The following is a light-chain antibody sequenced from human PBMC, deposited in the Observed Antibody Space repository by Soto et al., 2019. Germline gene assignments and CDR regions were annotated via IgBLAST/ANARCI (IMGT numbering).Light chain of an antibody. J-gene: IGLJ3*02. V-gene: IGLV2-14*01. CDR3: CSYRSSRTWV. Sequence: QSALTQPASVSGSPGQSITISCTGTSSDIGSYNYVSWYQQCPGKAPRLLIYEVTNRPSGVSNRFSGSKSGNTASLTISGLQAEDDADYYCCSYRSSRTWVFGGGTKVTV. CDR2: EVT. CDR1: SSDIGSYNY.